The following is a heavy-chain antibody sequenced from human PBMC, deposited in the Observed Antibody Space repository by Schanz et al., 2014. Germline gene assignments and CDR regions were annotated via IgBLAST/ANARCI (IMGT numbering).Heavy chain of an antibody. CDR3: AKDAPYPFDL. J-gene: IGHJ2*01. CDR2: INTGVNT. CDR1: GFTLNNAW. V-gene: IGHV3-66*01. Sequence: EVQLVESGGGLVQPGGSLRLSCSASGFTLNNAWMNWVRQAPGKGLEWVSAINTGVNTYYADSVKGRFTISRDNSKNTLYLQMNSLRAEDTAIYYCAKDAPYPFDLWGRGTLITVSS.